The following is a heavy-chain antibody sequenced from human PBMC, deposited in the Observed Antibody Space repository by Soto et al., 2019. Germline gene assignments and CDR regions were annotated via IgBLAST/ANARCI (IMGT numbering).Heavy chain of an antibody. V-gene: IGHV3-30-3*01. CDR2: ISYDGSNK. D-gene: IGHD1-1*01. CDR3: AGTDFNFDY. Sequence: GGSLRLSCAASGFTFSSYAMHWVRQAPGKGLEWVAVISYDGSNKYYADSVKGRFTISRDNSKNTLYLQMNSLRAEDTAVYYCAGTDFNFDYWGQGTLVTVSS. CDR1: GFTFSSYA. J-gene: IGHJ4*02.